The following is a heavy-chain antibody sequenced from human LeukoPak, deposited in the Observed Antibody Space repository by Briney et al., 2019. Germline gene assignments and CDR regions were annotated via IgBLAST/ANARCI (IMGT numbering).Heavy chain of an antibody. CDR1: GGTFSSYA. CDR2: IIPILGIA. J-gene: IGHJ4*02. CDR3: ALYYYGSGSYYSFDY. Sequence: ASVKVSFKASGGTFSSYAISWVRQAPGQGLEWMGRIIPILGIANYAQKFQGRVTITADKSTSTAYMELSSLRSEDTAVYYCALYYYGSGSYYSFDYWGQGTLVTVSS. D-gene: IGHD3-10*01. V-gene: IGHV1-69*04.